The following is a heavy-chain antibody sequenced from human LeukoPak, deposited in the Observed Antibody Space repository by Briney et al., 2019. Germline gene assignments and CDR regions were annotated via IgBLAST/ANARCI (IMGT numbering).Heavy chain of an antibody. V-gene: IGHV1-69*04. Sequence: ASVKVSCKASGGTFSSYAISWVRQAPGQGLEWMGRIIPILGIANYAQKFQGRVTITADKSTSTAYMELSSLRSEDTAVYYCAREMATNGHAFDIWGQGTMVTVSS. CDR3: AREMATNGHAFDI. CDR1: GGTFSSYA. J-gene: IGHJ3*02. CDR2: IIPILGIA. D-gene: IGHD1-1*01.